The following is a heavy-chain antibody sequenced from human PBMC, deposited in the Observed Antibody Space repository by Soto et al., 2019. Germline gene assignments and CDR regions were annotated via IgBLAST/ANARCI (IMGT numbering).Heavy chain of an antibody. J-gene: IGHJ4*02. CDR2: ISGSGGST. Sequence: EVQLLESGGGLVQPGGSLRLSCAASGFTFSSYAMSWVRQAPGKGLEWVSAISGSGGSTYYADSVKGRFTISRDNSKNTLYLQMNSLRAEDTAVYYCAKSTRLGEALPCDYFDYWGQGTLVTVSS. CDR3: AKSTRLGEALPCDYFDY. D-gene: IGHD6-6*01. CDR1: GFTFSSYA. V-gene: IGHV3-23*01.